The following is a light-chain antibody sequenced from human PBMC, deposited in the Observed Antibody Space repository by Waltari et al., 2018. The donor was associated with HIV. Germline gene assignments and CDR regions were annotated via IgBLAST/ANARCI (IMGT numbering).Light chain of an antibody. CDR2: SNN. J-gene: IGLJ3*02. Sequence: SVLTQPPSASGTPGQRVTISCSWSSSNIGTHTVPWYQHLPGSAPKLLIYSNNQRPSGVPDRFSASKSGTSASLAISGLRSEDEAEYYCAAWDENLNGLFGGGTKLTVL. CDR3: AAWDENLNGL. CDR1: SSNIGTHT. V-gene: IGLV1-44*01.